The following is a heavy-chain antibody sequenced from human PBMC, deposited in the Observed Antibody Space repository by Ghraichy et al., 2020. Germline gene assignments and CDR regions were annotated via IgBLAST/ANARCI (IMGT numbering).Heavy chain of an antibody. D-gene: IGHD6-6*01. CDR3: AREHSSSSWDWYQDY. CDR2: ISYDGSNK. Sequence: GGSLRLSCAASGFTFSSYAMHWVRQAPGKGLEWVAVISYDGSNKYYADSVKGRFTISRDNSKNTLYLQMNSLRAEDTAVYYCAREHSSSSWDWYQDYWGQGTLVTVSS. CDR1: GFTFSSYA. V-gene: IGHV3-30-3*01. J-gene: IGHJ4*02.